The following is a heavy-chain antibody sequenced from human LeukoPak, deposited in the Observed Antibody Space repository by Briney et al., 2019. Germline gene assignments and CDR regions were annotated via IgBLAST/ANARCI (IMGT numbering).Heavy chain of an antibody. CDR1: GGSISSGDYY. Sequence: SETLSLTCTVSGGSISSGDYYWSWIRQPPGKGLEWIGYIYYSGSTYYNPSLKSRVTISVDTSKNQFSLELSSVTAADTAVYYCARVDGSWSYYNGAFDYWGQGTLVTVSS. V-gene: IGHV4-30-4*01. CDR3: ARVDGSWSYYNGAFDY. D-gene: IGHD3-10*01. J-gene: IGHJ4*02. CDR2: IYYSGST.